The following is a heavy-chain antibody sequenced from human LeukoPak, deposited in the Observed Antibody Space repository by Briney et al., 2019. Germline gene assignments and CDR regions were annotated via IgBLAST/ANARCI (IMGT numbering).Heavy chain of an antibody. CDR2: IYHQAGT. CDR1: GGSISSYY. V-gene: IGHV4-59*01. J-gene: IGHJ3*02. CDR3: AKIKTTFGVVTHAFDI. Sequence: SETLSLTCTVSGGSISSYYWSWIRQPAGKGLEWIGYIYHQAGTEYNPSLKNRVAISVDTSKNQFSLKLSSVTAADTAVYYCAKIKTTFGVVTHAFDIWGQGTIVTVSP. D-gene: IGHD3-3*01.